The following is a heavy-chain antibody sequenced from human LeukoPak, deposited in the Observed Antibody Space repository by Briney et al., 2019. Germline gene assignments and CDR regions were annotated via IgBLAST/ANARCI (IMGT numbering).Heavy chain of an antibody. J-gene: IGHJ4*02. Sequence: ASVKVSCKASGGTFSSYAISWVRQAPGQGLEWMGRIIPIFGTANYAQKFQGRVTITTDESTSTAYMGLSSLRSEDTAVYYCARKNYDYVWGSYRYENWGQGTLVTVS. V-gene: IGHV1-69*05. CDR2: IIPIFGTA. CDR1: GGTFSSYA. CDR3: ARKNYDYVWGSYRYEN. D-gene: IGHD3-16*02.